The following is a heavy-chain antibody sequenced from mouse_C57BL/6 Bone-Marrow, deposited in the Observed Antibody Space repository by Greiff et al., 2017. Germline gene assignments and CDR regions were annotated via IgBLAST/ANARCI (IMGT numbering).Heavy chain of an antibody. CDR1: GFTFSSYA. J-gene: IGHJ3*01. CDR3: ARHRSWRFAY. Sequence: VMLVESGGGLVKPGGSLKLSCAASGFTFSSYAMSWVRQTPEKRLEWVATISDGGSYTYYPDNVKGRFTISRDNAKNNLYLQMSHLKSEDTAMYYYARHRSWRFAYWGQGTLVTVSA. V-gene: IGHV5-4*03. CDR2: ISDGGSYT. D-gene: IGHD1-1*01.